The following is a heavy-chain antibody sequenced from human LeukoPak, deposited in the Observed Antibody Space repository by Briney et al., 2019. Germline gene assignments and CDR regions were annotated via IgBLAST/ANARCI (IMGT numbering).Heavy chain of an antibody. J-gene: IGHJ4*02. D-gene: IGHD3-3*01. CDR1: GFTFSRTW. Sequence: GGSLRLSCTVSGFTFSRTWMRWVRQAPGKGLVWVSRINTDGSSTSYADSVKGRFTISRDNAKNTLYLQMNSLRAEDTAVYYCVRDEYYDASPFDYWGQGTLVTVSS. CDR2: INTDGSST. V-gene: IGHV3-74*01. CDR3: VRDEYYDASPFDY.